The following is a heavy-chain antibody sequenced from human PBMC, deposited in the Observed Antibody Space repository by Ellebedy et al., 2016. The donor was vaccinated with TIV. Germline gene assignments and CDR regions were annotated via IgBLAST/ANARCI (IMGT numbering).Heavy chain of an antibody. Sequence: MPSETLPLTCNVSGGSLSRYYWSWIRQPPGKGLEWIAYIYYSGSTNSNPSLKSRVSISVDTFKSQFSLSLRSVTAADTAVYYCARGAYPFYWYGMDVWGQGTTVTVSS. CDR1: GGSLSRYY. J-gene: IGHJ6*02. CDR3: ARGAYPFYWYGMDV. CDR2: IYYSGST. V-gene: IGHV4-59*01.